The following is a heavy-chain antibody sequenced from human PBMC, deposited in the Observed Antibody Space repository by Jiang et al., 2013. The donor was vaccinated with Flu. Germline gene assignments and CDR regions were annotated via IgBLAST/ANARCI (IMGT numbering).Heavy chain of an antibody. CDR3: ARHNGASAHQRALPGNNWFDP. CDR2: IDPSDSYS. D-gene: IGHD1-14*01. J-gene: IGHJ5*02. Sequence: WVPPDRTRERPWRWSGGIDPSDSYSDYRPSFQGHVNISVDRSIDTAYLQWSSLKTSDTAMYYCARHNGASAHQRALPGNNWFDPWGQGTLVTVSS. V-gene: IGHV5-10-1*01.